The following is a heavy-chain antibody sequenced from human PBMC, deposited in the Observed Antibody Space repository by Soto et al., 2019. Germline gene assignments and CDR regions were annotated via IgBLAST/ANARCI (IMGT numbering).Heavy chain of an antibody. CDR2: ISGSGGST. CDR3: AKSRSDYGSGSYYNPNWFDP. J-gene: IGHJ5*02. V-gene: IGHV3-23*01. CDR1: GFTFSSYA. D-gene: IGHD3-10*01. Sequence: LRLSCAASGFTFSSYAMSWVRQAPGKGLEWVSAISGSGGSTYYADSVKGRFTISRDNSKNTLYLQMNSLRAEDTAVYYCAKSRSDYGSGSYYNPNWFDPWGQGTLVTVSS.